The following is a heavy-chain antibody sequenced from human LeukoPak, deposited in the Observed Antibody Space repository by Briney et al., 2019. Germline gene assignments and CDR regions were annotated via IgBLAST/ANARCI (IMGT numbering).Heavy chain of an antibody. D-gene: IGHD3-10*01. Sequence: GRSLRLSCAASGFTFDDYAMHWVRQAPGKGLEWVSGISWNSGSIDYADSVKGRFTISRDNAKNSLYLQMNSLRAEDTALYYCAKDTNPSLLSMLRGVMNAFDVWAQGTMVTVSS. CDR1: GFTFDDYA. V-gene: IGHV3-9*01. CDR2: ISWNSGSI. J-gene: IGHJ3*01. CDR3: AKDTNPSLLSMLRGVMNAFDV.